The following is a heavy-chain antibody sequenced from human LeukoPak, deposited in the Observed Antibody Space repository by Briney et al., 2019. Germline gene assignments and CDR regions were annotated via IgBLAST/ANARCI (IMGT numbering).Heavy chain of an antibody. CDR1: GFTFSSYS. CDR3: ARRRFGELILQYYFDY. J-gene: IGHJ4*02. CDR2: ISSSSSYI. V-gene: IGHV3-21*01. D-gene: IGHD3-10*01. Sequence: PGGSLRLSCAASGFTFSSYSMNWVRQAPGKGLEWVSSISSSSSYIYYADSVKGRFTISRDNAKNSLYLQMNSLRAEDTAVYYCARRRFGELILQYYFDYWGQGTLVTVSS.